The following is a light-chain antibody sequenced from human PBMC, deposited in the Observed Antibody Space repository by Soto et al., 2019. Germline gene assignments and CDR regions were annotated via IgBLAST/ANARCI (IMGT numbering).Light chain of an antibody. CDR1: QSISSW. Sequence: DIQMTQSPSTLSASVGDRVTITCRASQSISSWLAWYQQKPGKAPKLLIYDASSLESGVPSRFSGSGSGTEFTLTISSLQHDDFATYSCQQYNSFALTFGGGTKVEIK. CDR3: QQYNSFALT. J-gene: IGKJ4*01. V-gene: IGKV1-5*01. CDR2: DAS.